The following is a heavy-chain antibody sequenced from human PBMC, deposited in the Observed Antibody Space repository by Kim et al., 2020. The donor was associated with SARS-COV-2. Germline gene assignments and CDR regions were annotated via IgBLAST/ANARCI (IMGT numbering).Heavy chain of an antibody. D-gene: IGHD3-16*02. V-gene: IGHV1-8*01. CDR3: ARGGNLFPWELSSFLYYYYYGMDV. CDR2: MNPNSGNT. Sequence: ASVKVSCKASGYTFTSYDINWVRQATGQGLEWMGWMNPNSGNTGYAQKFQGRVTMTRNTSISTAYMELSSLRSEDTAVYYCARGGNLFPWELSSFLYYYYYGMDVWGQGTTVTVSS. J-gene: IGHJ6*02. CDR1: GYTFTSYD.